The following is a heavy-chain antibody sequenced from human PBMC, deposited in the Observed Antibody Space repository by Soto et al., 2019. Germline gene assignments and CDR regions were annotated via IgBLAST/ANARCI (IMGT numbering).Heavy chain of an antibody. D-gene: IGHD3-9*01. CDR2: INPNSGGT. CDR1: GYTFTGYY. J-gene: IGHJ3*02. Sequence: ASVKVSCTASGYTFTGYYMHWVRQAPGQGLEWMGWINPNSGGTNYAQKFQGWVTMTRDTSISTAYMELSRLRSDDTAVYYCARAAYDILTGYGAFDIWGQGTMVTVSS. V-gene: IGHV1-2*04. CDR3: ARAAYDILTGYGAFDI.